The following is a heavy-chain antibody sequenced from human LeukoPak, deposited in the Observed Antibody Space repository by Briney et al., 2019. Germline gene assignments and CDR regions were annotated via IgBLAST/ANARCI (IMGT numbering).Heavy chain of an antibody. CDR1: GYTFTSYG. CDR2: ISAYNGNT. D-gene: IGHD5-24*01. V-gene: IGHV1-18*01. CDR3: ASYPGDGYNSFDY. J-gene: IGHJ4*02. Sequence: ASVKVSCKAAGYTFTSYGISWVRQAPGQGLEWMGWISAYNGNTNYAQKLQGRVTMTTDTSTSTAYMEMRSLRSDDTAVYYCASYPGDGYNSFDYWDQGTLVTVSS.